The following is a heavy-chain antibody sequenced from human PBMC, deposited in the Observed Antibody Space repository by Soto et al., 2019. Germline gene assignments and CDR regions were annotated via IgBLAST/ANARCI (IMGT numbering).Heavy chain of an antibody. CDR2: IGSGSP. J-gene: IGHJ5*02. CDR1: GFTFSGYA. Sequence: EVPLLESGGGLVQPGGSLRLSCAASGFTFSGYAMSWVRQAPGKGLEWVSAIGSGSPFYADSVKGRFTISRDNANSMLYLQMNSLRADDTAVYFCAQDLGSSWYHYNSFAPGGQATLVTVSS. CDR3: AQDLGSSWYHYNSFAP. D-gene: IGHD6-13*01. V-gene: IGHV3-23*01.